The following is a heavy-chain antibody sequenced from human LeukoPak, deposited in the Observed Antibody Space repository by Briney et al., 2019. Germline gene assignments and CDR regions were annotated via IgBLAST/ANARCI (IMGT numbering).Heavy chain of an antibody. J-gene: IGHJ4*02. CDR1: GFAFSSYA. V-gene: IGHV3-30-3*01. CDR2: ISYDGSNK. CDR3: AREGYSGPFNY. D-gene: IGHD5-12*01. Sequence: PGGSLRLSCAASGFAFSSYAMHWVRQAPGKGLEWVAVISYDGSNKYYADSVKGRFTISRDNSKNTLYLQMNSLRAEDTAVYYCAREGYSGPFNYWGQGTLVTVSS.